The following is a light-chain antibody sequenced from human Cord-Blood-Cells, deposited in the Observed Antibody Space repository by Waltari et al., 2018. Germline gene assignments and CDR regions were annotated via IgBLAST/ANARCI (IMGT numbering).Light chain of an antibody. CDR2: DAS. CDR1: QSVSSY. CDR3: QQRSNWPPWT. J-gene: IGKJ1*01. V-gene: IGKV3-11*01. Sequence: EIMLTQSPATPSLSPGARATLSCRASQSVSSYLAWSQQKPGQAPRLLIYDASNRATGIPARFSGSGSGTDFTLTISSLEPEDFAVYYCQQRSNWPPWTFGQGTKVEIK.